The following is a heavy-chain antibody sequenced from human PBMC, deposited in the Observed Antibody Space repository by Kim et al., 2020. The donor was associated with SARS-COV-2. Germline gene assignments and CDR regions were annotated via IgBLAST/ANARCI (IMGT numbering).Heavy chain of an antibody. CDR1: GFTFSNAW. CDR3: TTEHYYDSSGPNFDY. V-gene: IGHV3-15*01. CDR2: IKSKTDGGTT. J-gene: IGHJ4*02. Sequence: GGSLRLSCAASGFTFSNAWMSWVRQAPGKGLEWVGRIKSKTDGGTTDYAAPVKGRFTISRDDSKNTLYLQMNSLKTEDTAVYYCTTEHYYDSSGPNFDYWGQGTLVTVSS. D-gene: IGHD3-22*01.